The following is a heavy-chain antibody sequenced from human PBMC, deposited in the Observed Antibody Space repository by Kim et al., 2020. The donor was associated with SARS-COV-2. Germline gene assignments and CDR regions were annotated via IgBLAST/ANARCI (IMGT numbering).Heavy chain of an antibody. Sequence: TSYADSVKGRFTISRDNATNTLYLQMNSLRAEDTAVYYCARFHGYWYFDLWGRGTLVTVSS. CDR3: ARFHGYWYFDL. V-gene: IGHV3-74*01. CDR2: T. J-gene: IGHJ2*01.